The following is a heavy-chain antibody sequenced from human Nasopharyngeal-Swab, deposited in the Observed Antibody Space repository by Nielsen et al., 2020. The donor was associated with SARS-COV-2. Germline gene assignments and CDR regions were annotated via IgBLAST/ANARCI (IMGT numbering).Heavy chain of an antibody. J-gene: IGHJ4*02. CDR1: GFAFSRYT. CDR2: ISYDGSHK. V-gene: IGHV3-30*09. CDR3: ARGIETDAVMINY. D-gene: IGHD3-16*01. Sequence: GGSLRLSCVASGFAFSRYTMHWVRQAPGMGLEWVPAISYDGSHKYYSDSVKGRFAISRDNSKDTLYLQMNSLRRDDTSIYYCARGIETDAVMINYWGQGTLVTVSS.